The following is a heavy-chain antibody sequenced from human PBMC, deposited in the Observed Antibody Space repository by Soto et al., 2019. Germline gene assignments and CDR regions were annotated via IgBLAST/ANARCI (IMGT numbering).Heavy chain of an antibody. CDR3: ARDREQWLVGYYFDY. CDR2: IWYDGSNI. Sequence: TGGSLRLSCAASGFTFSRYGMHWVRQAPGRGLEWVAVIWYDGSNIYYADSVKGRFTISRDNSKDTLDLQMNSLRAEDTAVYYCARDREQWLVGYYFDYWGQGTLDTVSS. CDR1: GFTFSRYG. V-gene: IGHV3-33*01. D-gene: IGHD6-19*01. J-gene: IGHJ4*02.